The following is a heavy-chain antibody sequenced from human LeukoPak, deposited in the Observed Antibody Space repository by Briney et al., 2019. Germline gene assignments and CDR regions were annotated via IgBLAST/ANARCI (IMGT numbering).Heavy chain of an antibody. Sequence: SETLSLTCTVSGGSVSSGSYYRSWIRQPPGKGLEWIGYIYYSGSTNYNPSLKSRVTISVDTSKNQFSLKLSSVTAADTAVYYCASSYYYDSSDMFDYWGQGTLVTVSS. J-gene: IGHJ4*02. CDR1: GGSVSSGSYY. D-gene: IGHD3-22*01. CDR3: ASSYYYDSSDMFDY. CDR2: IYYSGST. V-gene: IGHV4-61*01.